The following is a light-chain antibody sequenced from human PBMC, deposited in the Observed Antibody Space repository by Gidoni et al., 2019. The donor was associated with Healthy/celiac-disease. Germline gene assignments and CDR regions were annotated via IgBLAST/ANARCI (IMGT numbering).Light chain of an antibody. J-gene: IGKJ4*01. CDR1: QSVSSY. CDR2: DAS. CDR3: QQRSKGPPVT. V-gene: IGKV3-11*01. Sequence: EIVLPQSPATLSLSPGERATLSCRPSQSVSSYLAWYQQKPGQAPRLLIYDASNRATGIPARFSGSGSGTDFTLTISSLEPEDFAVYYCQQRSKGPPVTFXGXTKVEIK.